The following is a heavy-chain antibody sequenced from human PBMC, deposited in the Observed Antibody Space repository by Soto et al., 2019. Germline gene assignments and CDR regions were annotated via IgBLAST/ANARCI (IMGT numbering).Heavy chain of an antibody. CDR2: ARNKVNGYTT. V-gene: IGHV3-72*01. Sequence: EVQLVESGGDLVQPGGSLRLSCAASGFIFSDHFMDWVRQAPGQGLEWVARARNKVNGYTTAYAASVKGRFTISRDDSKNSLYLQMNSLTTEVTAVYFCVRLMGTSFDLWGQGTLVTVSS. CDR3: VRLMGTSFDL. J-gene: IGHJ4*02. CDR1: GFIFSDHF. D-gene: IGHD2-8*01.